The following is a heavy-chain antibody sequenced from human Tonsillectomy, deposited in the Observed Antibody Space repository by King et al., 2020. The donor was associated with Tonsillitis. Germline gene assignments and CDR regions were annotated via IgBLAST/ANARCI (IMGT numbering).Heavy chain of an antibody. D-gene: IGHD6-13*01. J-gene: IGHJ3*02. CDR3: ARPSIAASFDAFDI. CDR2: IYYSGST. CDR1: GGSISSSSYY. V-gene: IGHV4-39*01. Sequence: QLQESGPGLVKPSETLSLTCTVSGGSISSSSYYWGWIRQPPGKGLEWIGRIYYSGSTSYNPSLKSRVTISVETSKNQFSLKLTSVTAAETAVYYCARPSIAASFDAFDIWGQGTMVTVPS.